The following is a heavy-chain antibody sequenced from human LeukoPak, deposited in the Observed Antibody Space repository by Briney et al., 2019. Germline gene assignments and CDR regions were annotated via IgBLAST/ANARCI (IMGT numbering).Heavy chain of an antibody. CDR1: GGSITSYY. CDR3: ARGGSSGPDY. Sequence: PSETLSLTCTVSGGSITSYYWSWIRQPAGKGLEWIGRIYSSGSTNYNPSLKSRVTISVDKSKSQFSLKLSSVTAADTAVYYCARGGSSGPDYWGQGTLVNVSS. J-gene: IGHJ4*02. CDR2: IYSSGST. V-gene: IGHV4-4*07. D-gene: IGHD6-19*01.